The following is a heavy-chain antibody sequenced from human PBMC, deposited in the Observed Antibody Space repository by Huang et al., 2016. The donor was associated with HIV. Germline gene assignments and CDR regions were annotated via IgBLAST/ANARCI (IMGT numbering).Heavy chain of an antibody. J-gene: IGHJ4*03. Sequence: QAQLVQSGAAVMKPGSAVRVSCKASGVSFSDYAFSWFRRAPGQGLDGTGGIIPRFGLTNYAPRLQGSVTISAYKSSNTVYLELTSLRSGDTAVYYCAREGQNWLGKPFGALAFWGQGTEVIVSS. V-gene: IGHV1-69*10. CDR2: IIPRFGLT. CDR1: GVSFSDYA. D-gene: IGHD3-16*01. CDR3: AREGQNWLGKPFGALAF.